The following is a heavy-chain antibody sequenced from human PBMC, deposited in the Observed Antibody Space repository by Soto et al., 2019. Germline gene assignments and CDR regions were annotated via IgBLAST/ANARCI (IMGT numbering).Heavy chain of an antibody. CDR2: INPSGGST. V-gene: IGHV1-46*01. CDR3: AREGIDFWSGYLYYYGMDV. D-gene: IGHD3-3*01. Sequence: GASVKVSFKASGYTFTSYYMHWLRQAPGQGLEWMGIINPSGGSTSYAQKFQGRVTMTRDTSTSTVYMELSSLRSEDTAVYYCAREGIDFWSGYLYYYGMDVWGQGTTVTVSS. CDR1: GYTFTSYY. J-gene: IGHJ6*02.